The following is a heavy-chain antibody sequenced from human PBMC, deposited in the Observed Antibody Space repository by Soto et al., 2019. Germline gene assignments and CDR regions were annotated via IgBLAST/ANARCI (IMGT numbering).Heavy chain of an antibody. CDR1: GGSMSTYY. J-gene: IGHJ5*01. D-gene: IGHD1-1*01. CDR3: ARGTTDSGKNWFDS. V-gene: IGHV4-4*07. Sequence: PXGTLSLTCTVSGGSMSTYYWSWIRQPSGKGLQWIGRMFSSGSTNYDPSLKSRVSMSLDTSKNQFSLYLRSVTAADTAVYYCARGTTDSGKNWFDSWGQGTPVTVSS. CDR2: MFSSGST.